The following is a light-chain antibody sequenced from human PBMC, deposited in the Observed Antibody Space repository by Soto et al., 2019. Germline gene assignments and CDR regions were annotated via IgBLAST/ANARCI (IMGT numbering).Light chain of an antibody. CDR1: ESVSAD. CDR3: QQYKNWPLIT. V-gene: IGKV3-15*01. CDR2: DAS. Sequence: EIVMTPSPATLSVSPVERVTLSCRASESVSADLAWYQQKPGQAPRILIYDASTRATGLPARFSGSGSGTEFTLTVSSLQSEDLAVYYCQQYKNWPLITFGQGTRLEIK. J-gene: IGKJ5*01.